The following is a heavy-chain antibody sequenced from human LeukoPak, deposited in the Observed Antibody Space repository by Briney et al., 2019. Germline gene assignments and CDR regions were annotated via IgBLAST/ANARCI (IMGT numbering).Heavy chain of an antibody. V-gene: IGHV4-34*01. CDR2: INHSGST. CDR1: GGSFSGYY. J-gene: IGHJ4*02. CDR3: ATRTKMDVYCSSTSCYYFDY. Sequence: EPSETLSLTCAVYGGSFSGYYWSWIRQPPGKGLEWIGEINHSGSTNYNPSLKSRVTISVDTSKNQFSLKLSSVTAADTAVYYCATRTKMDVYCSSTSCYYFDYWGQGTLVTVSS. D-gene: IGHD2-2*01.